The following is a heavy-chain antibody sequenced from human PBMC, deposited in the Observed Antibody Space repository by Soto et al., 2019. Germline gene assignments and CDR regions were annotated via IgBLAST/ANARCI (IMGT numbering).Heavy chain of an antibody. J-gene: IGHJ3*02. D-gene: IGHD3-10*01. V-gene: IGHV3-7*01. CDR3: ARDRPSDYYGSGIVEAFDI. Sequence: EVQLVESGGGLVQPGGSLRLSCAASGFTFSSYWMSWVRQAPGKGLEWVANIKQDGSEKYYVDSVKGRFTISRDNAKNSLYLQMNSLRAEDTAVYYCARDRPSDYYGSGIVEAFDIWGQGTMVTVSS. CDR2: IKQDGSEK. CDR1: GFTFSSYW.